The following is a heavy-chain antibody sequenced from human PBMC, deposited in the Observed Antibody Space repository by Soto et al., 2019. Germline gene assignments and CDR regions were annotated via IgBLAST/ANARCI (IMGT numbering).Heavy chain of an antibody. Sequence: QLQLQESGPGLVKPSETLSLTCTVSGGSISSSSYYWGWIRQPPGKGLEWIGSIYYSVSTYSNPSLKSRVTMSVDKSKNQFSLKLGSVTAADTDVYYCARRSITMVIHESFDIWGQGTMVTVSS. V-gene: IGHV4-39*01. CDR1: GGSISSSSYY. J-gene: IGHJ3*02. CDR3: ARRSITMVIHESFDI. D-gene: IGHD3-10*01. CDR2: IYYSVST.